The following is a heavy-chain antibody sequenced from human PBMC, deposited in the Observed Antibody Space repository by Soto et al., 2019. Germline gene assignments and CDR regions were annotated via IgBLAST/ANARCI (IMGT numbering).Heavy chain of an antibody. CDR1: GFSLSTSGVG. CDR2: IYWDDDK. CDR3: AHQHDYGDPFDY. J-gene: IGHJ4*02. D-gene: IGHD4-17*01. V-gene: IGHV2-5*02. Sequence: QITLKESGPPLVKPTQTLTLTCTFSGFSLSTSGVGVGWIRQPPGKALEWLALIYWDDDKRYSPSLKSRLTITKDTSNNQVVLTMTNMDPVDTATYYCAHQHDYGDPFDYWGQGTLVTVSS.